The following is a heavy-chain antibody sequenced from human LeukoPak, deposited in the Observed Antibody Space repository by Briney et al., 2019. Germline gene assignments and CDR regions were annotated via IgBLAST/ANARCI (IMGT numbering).Heavy chain of an antibody. Sequence: PSETLSLTCAVSGGSFSGYYWSWIRQPPGKGLEWIGEINHSGNTNYNPSLKSRVTISVDTSKNQFSLTLSSVTAADTAVYYCARGGGYKWFDPWGQGTLVTVSS. CDR2: INHSGNT. CDR1: GGSFSGYY. V-gene: IGHV4-34*01. CDR3: ARGGGYKWFDP. D-gene: IGHD3-10*01. J-gene: IGHJ5*02.